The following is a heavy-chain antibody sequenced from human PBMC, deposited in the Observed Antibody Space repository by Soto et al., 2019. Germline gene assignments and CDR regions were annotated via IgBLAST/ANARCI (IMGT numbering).Heavy chain of an antibody. CDR1: GFTFSSYG. CDR2: ISYDGSNK. Sequence: GGSLRLSCAASGFTFSSYGMHWVRQAPGKGLEWVAVISYDGSNKYYADSVKGRFTISRDNSKNTLYLQMNSLRAEDTAVYYCAKLLISSGYYFDYWGQGTLVTVSS. J-gene: IGHJ4*02. V-gene: IGHV3-30*18. D-gene: IGHD3-22*01. CDR3: AKLLISSGYYFDY.